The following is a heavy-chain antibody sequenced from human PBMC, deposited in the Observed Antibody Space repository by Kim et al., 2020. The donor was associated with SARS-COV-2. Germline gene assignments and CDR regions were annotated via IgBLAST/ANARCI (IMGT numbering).Heavy chain of an antibody. CDR1: GFTFSTSW. J-gene: IGHJ4*02. Sequence: GGSLRLSCAASGFTFSTSWMSWVRQAPGKGLEWVADMNRDGTRIVYVDSVRGRFSISRDNAKNSLYLQMNSLRAEDTAVYYCARDPSFGSLDYWGQGILVAVSS. V-gene: IGHV3-7*01. D-gene: IGHD3-10*01. CDR3: ARDPSFGSLDY. CDR2: MNRDGTRI.